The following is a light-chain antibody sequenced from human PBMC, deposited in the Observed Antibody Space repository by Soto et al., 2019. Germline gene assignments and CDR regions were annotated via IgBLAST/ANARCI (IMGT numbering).Light chain of an antibody. CDR3: QAWDSSTVV. V-gene: IGLV3-1*01. Sequence: SYELTQPPSVSVSPGQTASITCSGDKLGDKYVCWYQQKPGQSPVLVIYQDTKRPSGIPERLSGSNTGNTATLTISGTQAIDEADYYCQAWDSSTVVFGGGTKLTVL. CDR2: QDT. J-gene: IGLJ2*01. CDR1: KLGDKY.